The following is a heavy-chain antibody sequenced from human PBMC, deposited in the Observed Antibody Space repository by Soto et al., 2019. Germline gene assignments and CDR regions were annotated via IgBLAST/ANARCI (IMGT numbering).Heavy chain of an antibody. J-gene: IGHJ6*02. CDR3: VGDDEYSGNGMDV. D-gene: IGHD3-10*01. Sequence: QVQLVESGGGVVQPGRSLRLSCAASGFTFSNYGMHWVRQAPGKGLEWVAVILNDGSNRYHADSVKDRFTISRDNSKNTLYLQMNSLRAEDTAVYYCVGDDEYSGNGMDVWGQGTTVTVS. V-gene: IGHV3-33*01. CDR2: ILNDGSNR. CDR1: GFTFSNYG.